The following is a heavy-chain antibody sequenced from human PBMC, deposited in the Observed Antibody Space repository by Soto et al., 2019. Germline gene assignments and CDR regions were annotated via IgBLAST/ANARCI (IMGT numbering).Heavy chain of an antibody. Sequence: GGSLRLSCAASGLTFSSSAMHWVRQAPGKGLEWVALISYDGSNKYYVDSVKGRFTISRDNSKDTLDLQMNSLREGDTAVYYCAAETKSYFYGMDVWGQGTTVTVFS. CDR3: AAETKSYFYGMDV. CDR2: ISYDGSNK. V-gene: IGHV3-30*03. CDR1: GLTFSSSA. J-gene: IGHJ6*02.